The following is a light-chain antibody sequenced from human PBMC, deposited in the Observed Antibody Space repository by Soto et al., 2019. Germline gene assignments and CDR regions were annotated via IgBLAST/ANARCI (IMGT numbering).Light chain of an antibody. CDR2: EGT. V-gene: IGLV2-23*01. Sequence: QSALTQPASVSGSPGQSITISCTGTSSDVGSYNLVSWYQQHPGKAPKLMIYEGTKRPSGVSNRFSGSKSGNTAFLTISGLQAEDEADYYCRSYAGSGTYVFGTGTKVTVL. CDR3: RSYAGSGTYV. J-gene: IGLJ1*01. CDR1: SSDVGSYNL.